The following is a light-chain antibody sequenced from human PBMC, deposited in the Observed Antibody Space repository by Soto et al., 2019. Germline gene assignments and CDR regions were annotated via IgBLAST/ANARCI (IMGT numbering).Light chain of an antibody. CDR1: QSVSSN. CDR3: QQYNNWPPMA. V-gene: IGKV3-15*01. J-gene: IGKJ1*01. CDR2: GAS. Sequence: EIVMTQSPATLSVSPGERATLSCRASQSVSSNLAWYQQNPGQAPRLLIYGASTRATGIPARFSGSGSGTEFXLXISSLQSEDFAVYYCQQYNNWPPMAFGQGTKVEIK.